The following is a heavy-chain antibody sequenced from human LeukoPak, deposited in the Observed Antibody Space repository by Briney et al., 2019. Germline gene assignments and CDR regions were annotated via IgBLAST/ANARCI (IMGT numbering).Heavy chain of an antibody. CDR2: ISGSGGST. CDR3: AKDQLVTYYYDSSGPPTHY. Sequence: PGGSLRLSCAASGFTFSSYGMSWVRRAPGKGLEWVSAISGSGGSTYYADSVKGRFTISRDNSKNTLYLQMNSLRAEDTAVYYRAKDQLVTYYYDSSGPPTHYWGQGTLVTVSS. J-gene: IGHJ4*02. CDR1: GFTFSSYG. D-gene: IGHD3-22*01. V-gene: IGHV3-23*01.